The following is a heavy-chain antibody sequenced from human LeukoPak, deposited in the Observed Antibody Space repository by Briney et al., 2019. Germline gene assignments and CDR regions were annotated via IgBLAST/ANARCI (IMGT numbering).Heavy chain of an antibody. D-gene: IGHD3-22*01. CDR2: INSDRSST. J-gene: IGHJ4*02. CDR3: ARGRSSARGNDY. V-gene: IGHV3-74*01. Sequence: GGSLRLSCAASGFTFSSYWMHWVRQAPGKGLVWVSRINSDRSSTSYADSVKGRFTISRDNAKNTLYLQMNSLRAEDTAVYYCARGRSSARGNDYWGQGTLVTVSS. CDR1: GFTFSSYW.